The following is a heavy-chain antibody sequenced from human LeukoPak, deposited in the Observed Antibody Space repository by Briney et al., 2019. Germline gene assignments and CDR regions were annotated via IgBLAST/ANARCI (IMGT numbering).Heavy chain of an antibody. Sequence: GGSLRLSCAASGFTVSSNYMSWVRQAPGKGLEWVSVIYSGGSTYYADSVKGRFTISRDNSKNTLYLQMNSLRAEDTAVYYCARVNKVIGYYDFWSGPYYFDYWGQGTLVTASS. D-gene: IGHD3-3*01. CDR1: GFTVSSNY. V-gene: IGHV3-66*01. CDR2: IYSGGST. CDR3: ARVNKVIGYYDFWSGPYYFDY. J-gene: IGHJ4*02.